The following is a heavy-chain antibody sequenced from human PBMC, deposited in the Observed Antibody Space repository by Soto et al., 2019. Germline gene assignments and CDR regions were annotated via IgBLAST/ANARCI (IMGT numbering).Heavy chain of an antibody. J-gene: IGHJ6*02. CDR3: ARGSSDPYYYYYGMDV. V-gene: IGHV3-21*01. CDR2: ISSSSSYI. CDR1: GFTFSSYS. Sequence: GGSLRLSCAASGFTFSSYSMNWVRQAPGKGLEWVSSISSSSSYIYYADSVKGRFTISRDNAKNSLYLQMNSLRAEDTAVYYCARGSSDPYYYYYGMDVWGQGTPVTVSS. D-gene: IGHD6-6*01.